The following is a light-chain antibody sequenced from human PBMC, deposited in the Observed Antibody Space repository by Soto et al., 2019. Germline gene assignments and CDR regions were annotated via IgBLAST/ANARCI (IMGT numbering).Light chain of an antibody. CDR1: QSVSSY. CDR2: DAS. J-gene: IGKJ1*01. V-gene: IGKV3-11*01. Sequence: EIVLTQSPATLSLSPGERATLSCRASQSVSSYLAWYQQKPGQAPRLLIYDASNRATGIPARFSGRGSGTDFTLTISSRGPEDFPVYYCQQRSNWPRTFGQGTKVEIK. CDR3: QQRSNWPRT.